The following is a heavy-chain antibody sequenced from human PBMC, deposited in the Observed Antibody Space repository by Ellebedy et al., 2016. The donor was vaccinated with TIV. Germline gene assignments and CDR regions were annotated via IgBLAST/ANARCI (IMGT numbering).Heavy chain of an antibody. CDR3: ARQGHSSGWYVGEYYFDY. CDR2: IHRSGST. D-gene: IGHD6-19*01. V-gene: IGHV4-4*02. Sequence: MPSETLSLTCAVSGGSTSSGHWWNWVRQSPSKGLEWIGEIHRSGSTNYNPSLQSRLPLLVDTSKNQFSLRLSSVTAADTAVYYCARQGHSSGWYVGEYYFDYWGQGTLATVSS. CDR1: GGSTSSGHW. J-gene: IGHJ4*02.